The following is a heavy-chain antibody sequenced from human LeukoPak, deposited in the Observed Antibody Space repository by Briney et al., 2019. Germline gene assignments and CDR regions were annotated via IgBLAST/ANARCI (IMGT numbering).Heavy chain of an antibody. Sequence: GGSLRLSCAASGFTFNSYTMNWVRQAPGKGLEWVSAISSSSSYIHYADSVKGRFTISRDNAKNSLYLQMNSLRADDTAVYYCARDSSGWYHGMDVWGQGTTVTVSS. CDR1: GFTFNSYT. CDR2: ISSSSSYI. D-gene: IGHD6-19*01. V-gene: IGHV3-21*01. CDR3: ARDSSGWYHGMDV. J-gene: IGHJ6*02.